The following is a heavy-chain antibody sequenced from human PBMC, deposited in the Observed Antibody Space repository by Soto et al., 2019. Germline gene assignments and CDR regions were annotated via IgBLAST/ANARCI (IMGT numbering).Heavy chain of an antibody. CDR3: ATSYGSGSQAFEY. Sequence: QVQLVQSGVEVKKPGSSVKVSCKASGDTFSFYTINWVRQAPGLGLEWMGRINPILSMSNYAQKFQGRVTIIADKSSSTAFMELSSLRAEDTAMYYCATSYGSGSQAFEYWGQGALVPVSS. CDR2: INPILSMS. CDR1: GDTFSFYT. J-gene: IGHJ4*02. D-gene: IGHD3-10*01. V-gene: IGHV1-69*02.